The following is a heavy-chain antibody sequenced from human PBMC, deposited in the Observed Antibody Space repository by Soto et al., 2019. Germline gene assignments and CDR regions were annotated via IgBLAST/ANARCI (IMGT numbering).Heavy chain of an antibody. Sequence: SETLSLTCAVYGKSFSGYYWSWIRRPPGKGLEWIGEINHSGSTDYNPSLKSRVTMSVDTSKNQFSLKLSSVTAADTAMYYCAGNIVATISSFDYWGQGTLVTVSS. CDR2: INHSGST. CDR3: AGNIVATISSFDY. J-gene: IGHJ4*02. V-gene: IGHV4-34*01. D-gene: IGHD5-12*01. CDR1: GKSFSGYY.